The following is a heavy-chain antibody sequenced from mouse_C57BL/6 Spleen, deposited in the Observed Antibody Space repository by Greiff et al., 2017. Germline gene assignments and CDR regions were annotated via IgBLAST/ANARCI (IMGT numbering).Heavy chain of an antibody. V-gene: IGHV1-80*01. Sequence: QVQLQQSGAELVKPGASVKISCKASGYAFSSYWMNWVKQRPGKGLEWIGQIYPGDGDTNYNGKFKGKATLTADKSSSTAYMRLSSLTSEDSAVYVCARGSGGAYAYYFDYWGQGTTLTVSS. J-gene: IGHJ2*01. CDR1: GYAFSSYW. CDR2: IYPGDGDT. CDR3: ARGSGGAYAYYFDY. D-gene: IGHD2-12*01.